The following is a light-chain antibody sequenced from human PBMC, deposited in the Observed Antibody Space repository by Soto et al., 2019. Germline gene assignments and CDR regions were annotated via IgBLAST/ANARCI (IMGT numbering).Light chain of an antibody. J-gene: IGKJ1*01. CDR2: DAS. CDR1: QNINKR. Sequence: DIQMTQSPFTLSASVGDRVTITCRASQNINKRLAWHQQKPGKAPKVLIYDASNLKSGVPSRFSGSGSGTEFIPTISSLQPDDFATYYCQQYYTYPWTFGQGTKVDIK. V-gene: IGKV1-5*01. CDR3: QQYYTYPWT.